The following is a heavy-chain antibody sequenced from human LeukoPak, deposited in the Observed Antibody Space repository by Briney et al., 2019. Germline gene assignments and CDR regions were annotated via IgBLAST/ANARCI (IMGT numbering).Heavy chain of an antibody. Sequence: SETLSLTCTVSGGSISSYYWSWLRQPQGKGLEWIGYIYYSGSTNYNPSLKSRVTISVDTPKNQFSLKLSSVTAADTAVYYCARGDYYDSSGYLDNAFDIWGQGTMVTVSS. J-gene: IGHJ3*02. CDR1: GGSISSYY. V-gene: IGHV4-59*01. CDR3: ARGDYYDSSGYLDNAFDI. D-gene: IGHD3-22*01. CDR2: IYYSGST.